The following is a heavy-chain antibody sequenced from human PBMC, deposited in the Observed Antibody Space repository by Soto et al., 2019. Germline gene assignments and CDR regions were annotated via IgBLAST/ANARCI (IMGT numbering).Heavy chain of an antibody. V-gene: IGHV4-61*08. CDR3: ARWFDP. CDR2: FYYNGIT. Sequence: ASETLSLTCTVSGGSVSSGAYYWNWVRQPPGKGLEWIGYFYYNGITNYNPSLKSRVTISVDSSKNQFSLKLNSVTSADTAVYYCARWFDPWGQGTLVTVS. CDR1: GGSVSSGAYY. J-gene: IGHJ5*01.